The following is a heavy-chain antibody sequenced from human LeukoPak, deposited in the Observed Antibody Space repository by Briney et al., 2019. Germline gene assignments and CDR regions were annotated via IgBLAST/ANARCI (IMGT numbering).Heavy chain of an antibody. CDR3: ARGDTRKGGWFDP. V-gene: IGHV3-53*01. CDR2: IYSGGST. D-gene: IGHD1-14*01. CDR1: GFTVSSNY. J-gene: IGHJ5*02. Sequence: GGSLRLSCAASGFTVSSNYMSWVRQAPGKGLEWVSVIYSGGSTYYADSVKGRFTISRDNSKNTLYLQMSSLRAEDTAVYYCARGDTRKGGWFDPWGQGTLVTVSS.